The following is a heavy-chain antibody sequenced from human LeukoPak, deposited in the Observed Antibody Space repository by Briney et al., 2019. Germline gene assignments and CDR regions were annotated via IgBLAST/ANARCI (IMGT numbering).Heavy chain of an antibody. V-gene: IGHV4-34*01. CDR3: ARGQVPAARGYNWFDP. CDR1: GWSFNDYY. D-gene: IGHD2-2*01. Sequence: PSETLSLTCAVYGWSFNDYYWNWIRQPPGKGLEWIGEINARGDTSYNPSLKSRGPISVDTSKKQFPLRLTSMIAADTALYYCARGQVPAARGYNWFDPWGQGTLVTVSS. CDR2: INARGDT. J-gene: IGHJ5*02.